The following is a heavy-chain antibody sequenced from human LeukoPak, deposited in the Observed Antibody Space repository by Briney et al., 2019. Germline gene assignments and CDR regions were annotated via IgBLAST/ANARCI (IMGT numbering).Heavy chain of an antibody. D-gene: IGHD2-21*02. Sequence: SETLSLTCTVSGYSISSGYYWGWIRQPPGKGLEWTGSIYHSGSTYYNPSLKSRVTISVDTSKNQFSLKLSSVTAADTAVYYCARVIGCGGDCYSLFDYWGQGTLVTVSS. J-gene: IGHJ4*02. CDR3: ARVIGCGGDCYSLFDY. CDR2: IYHSGST. CDR1: GYSISSGYY. V-gene: IGHV4-38-2*02.